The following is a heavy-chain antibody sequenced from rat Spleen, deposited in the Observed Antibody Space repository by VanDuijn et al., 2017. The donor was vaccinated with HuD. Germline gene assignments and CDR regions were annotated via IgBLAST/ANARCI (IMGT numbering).Heavy chain of an antibody. V-gene: IGHV5-27*01. CDR3: TRMYTTDYPFDY. D-gene: IGHD1-6*01. CDR2: ISTGGGST. CDR1: GFTFSNYY. J-gene: IGHJ2*01. Sequence: EVQVVESGGGLVQPGRSLKLSCAASGFTFSNYYMAWVRQAPTKGLEWVAYISTGGGSTYYRDSVKGRFTISRDNAKSTLYLQMDSLRSEDTATYYCTRMYTTDYPFDYWGQGVMVTVSS.